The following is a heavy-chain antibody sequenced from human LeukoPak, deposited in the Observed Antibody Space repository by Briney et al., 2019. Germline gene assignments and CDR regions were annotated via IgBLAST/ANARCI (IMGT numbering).Heavy chain of an antibody. Sequence: PGGSLRLSCAASGFTFSGYGMHWVRQAPGKGLEWVAVISYDGSNKYCADSVKGRFTISRDNSKNTLYLQMNSLRAEDTAVYYCALLPSPYYYDSSGYYPNDDYWGQGTLVTVSS. D-gene: IGHD3-22*01. CDR3: ALLPSPYYYDSSGYYPNDDY. V-gene: IGHV3-30*03. CDR2: ISYDGSNK. J-gene: IGHJ4*02. CDR1: GFTFSGYG.